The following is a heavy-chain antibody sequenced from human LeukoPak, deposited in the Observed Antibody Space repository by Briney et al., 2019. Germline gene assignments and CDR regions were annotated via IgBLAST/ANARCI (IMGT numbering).Heavy chain of an antibody. CDR1: GGSISSGSYY. CDR3: ARDNLSVVPATIPDYYYYMDV. D-gene: IGHD2-2*01. CDR2: IYTSGST. V-gene: IGHV4-61*02. Sequence: SQTLSLTCTVSGGSISSGSYYWSWIRQPAGKGLEWIGRIYTSGSTNYNPSLKSRVTISVDTAKNQFSLKLSSVTAADTAVYYCARDNLSVVPATIPDYYYYMDVWGKGTTVTISS. J-gene: IGHJ6*03.